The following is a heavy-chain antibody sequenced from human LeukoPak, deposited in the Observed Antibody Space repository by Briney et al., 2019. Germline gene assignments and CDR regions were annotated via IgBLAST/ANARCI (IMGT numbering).Heavy chain of an antibody. CDR2: IYYSGST. J-gene: IGHJ6*02. D-gene: IGHD6-13*01. Sequence: SETLSLTCTVSGGSISSGGYYWSWIRQHPGKGLEWIGYIYYSGSTYYNPSLKSRVTISVDTSKNQFSLKLTSVTAADTAVYYCASAYSSSWSIYYYGMAVWGQGTTVTVSS. CDR1: GGSISSGGYY. V-gene: IGHV4-31*03. CDR3: ASAYSSSWSIYYYGMAV.